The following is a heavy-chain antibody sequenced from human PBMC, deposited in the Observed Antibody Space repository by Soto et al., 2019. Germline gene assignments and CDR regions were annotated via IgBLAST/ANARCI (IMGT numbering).Heavy chain of an antibody. D-gene: IGHD1-20*01. CDR2: SRNKANSYTT. V-gene: IGHV3-72*01. CDR1: GFTFSDHY. CDR3: ASLNNPNFDY. J-gene: IGHJ4*02. Sequence: EVQLVESGGGLVQPGGSLRLSCAASGFTFSDHYMDWVHQAPGKWLEWVGRSRNKANSYTTEYAASVKGRFTISRDDSKNSLYLQMNSLKTEDTAVYYCASLNNPNFDYWGQGTLVTVSS.